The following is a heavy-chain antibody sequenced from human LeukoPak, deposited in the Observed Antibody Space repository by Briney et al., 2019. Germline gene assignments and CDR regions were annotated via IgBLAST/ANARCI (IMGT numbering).Heavy chain of an antibody. CDR2: INPNSGGT. CDR3: AREGRGCSGGSCYSHYYYYYGVDV. V-gene: IGHV1-2*02. CDR1: GYTFTGYY. J-gene: IGHJ6*02. Sequence: ASVKVSCKASGYTFTGYYMHWVRQAPGQGLEWMGWINPNSGGTNYAQKFQGRVTMTRDTSISTAYMELSRLRSDDTAVYYCAREGRGCSGGSCYSHYYYYYGVDVWGQGTTVTVSS. D-gene: IGHD2-15*01.